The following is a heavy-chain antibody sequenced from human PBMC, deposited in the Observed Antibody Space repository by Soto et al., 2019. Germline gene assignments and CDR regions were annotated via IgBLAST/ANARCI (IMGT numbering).Heavy chain of an antibody. V-gene: IGHV3-33*01. CDR1: GFTFSTHG. D-gene: IGHD6-6*01. CDR2: IWYDGSNK. CDR3: ARDREQLASYYYGLDV. Sequence: QVQLVESGGGVVQPGTSLRLSCAASGFTFSTHGMHWVRQAPGKGLEWVAVIWYDGSNKYYADSVKGRFTISRDNSKNTLYLQLDSLRGEDTGMYYCARDREQLASYYYGLDVW. J-gene: IGHJ6*01.